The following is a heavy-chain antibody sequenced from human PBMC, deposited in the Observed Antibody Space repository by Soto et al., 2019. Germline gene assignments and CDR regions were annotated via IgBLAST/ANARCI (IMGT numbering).Heavy chain of an antibody. CDR1: GFTLSDYY. CDR2: ISSSSRTI. V-gene: IGHV3-11*01. D-gene: IGHD3-3*02. CDR3: ARNSEHFDY. Sequence: QVHLVESGGGLVKPGGSLRLSCAASGFTLSDYYMSWIRQAPGKGLEWVSYISSSSRTIYYADSVRGRFTISRDNAENSVYPQMNSRRAEDTALYYCARNSEHFDYWGQGIMVTVSS. J-gene: IGHJ4*02.